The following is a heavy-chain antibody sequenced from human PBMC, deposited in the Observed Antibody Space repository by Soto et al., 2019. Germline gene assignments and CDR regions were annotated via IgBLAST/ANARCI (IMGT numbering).Heavy chain of an antibody. CDR2: IYYSGST. CDR3: ARPNHYDFWSGYYYFDY. D-gene: IGHD3-3*01. Sequence: PSETLSLTCTVSGGSISSRSYYWGWIRQPPGKGLEWIGIIYYSGSTYYNPSLKSRVTISVDTSKNQFSMKLSSVTAADTAVYYCARPNHYDFWSGYYYFDYWGQGTLVTVSS. J-gene: IGHJ4*02. V-gene: IGHV4-39*01. CDR1: GGSISSRSYY.